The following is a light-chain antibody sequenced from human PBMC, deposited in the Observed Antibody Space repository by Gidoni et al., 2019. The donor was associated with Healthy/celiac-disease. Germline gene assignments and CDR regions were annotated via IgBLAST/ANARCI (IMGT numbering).Light chain of an antibody. CDR2: GAS. Sequence: EILMPPPPATLSFSPGERTTPCCRASQSVSSNFAWYQQKPGQAPRLLIYGASTSATGIPARFSGSGSGTEITLTSSRLQSEDFAVYCCQQYNNWARTFGQGTKVEIK. V-gene: IGKV3-15*01. CDR1: QSVSSN. CDR3: QQYNNWART. J-gene: IGKJ1*01.